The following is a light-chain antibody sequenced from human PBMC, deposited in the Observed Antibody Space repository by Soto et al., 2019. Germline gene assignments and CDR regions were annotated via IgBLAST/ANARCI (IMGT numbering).Light chain of an antibody. Sequence: DIVMTQSPDSLAVSLGERATINCKSSQSVLYSSNNNNYLARFQQKPGQPPKLLIYWASTRESGVPDRFSGSRSGTDFTLTISSLQAEYVAVYYCQQYFSTPLTFGGGTKVEIK. CDR2: WAS. J-gene: IGKJ4*01. CDR3: QQYFSTPLT. V-gene: IGKV4-1*01. CDR1: QSVLYSSNNNNY.